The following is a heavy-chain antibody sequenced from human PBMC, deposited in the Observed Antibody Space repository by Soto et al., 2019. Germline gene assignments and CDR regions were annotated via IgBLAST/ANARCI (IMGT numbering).Heavy chain of an antibody. V-gene: IGHV1-69*01. D-gene: IGHD2-2*01. CDR1: GGTFSSYA. CDR2: IIPISGTA. CDR3: ARSQGSSTSLEIYYYYYYGRDV. Sequence: QVQLVQSGAEVQKPGSSVKVSCKASGGTFSSYAISWVRQAPGQGLEWMGGIIPISGTANYAQKFQGRVTITADESTSTAYMELSSLRSEDTAVYYCARSQGSSTSLEIYYYYYYGRDVWGQGTTVTVSS. J-gene: IGHJ6*02.